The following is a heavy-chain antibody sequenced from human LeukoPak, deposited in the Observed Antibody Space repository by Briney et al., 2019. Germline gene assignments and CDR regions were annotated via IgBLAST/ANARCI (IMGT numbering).Heavy chain of an antibody. V-gene: IGHV4-31*03. CDR1: GGSISSGGYY. CDR2: IYYSGST. CDR3: ARVNGVTGYNWNDWVVYYFDY. Sequence: SETLSLTCTVSGGSISSGGYYWSWIRQHPGRGLEWIGYIYYSGSTYYNPSLKSRVTISVDTSKNQFSLKLSSVTAADTAVYYCARVNGVTGYNWNDWVVYYFDYWGQGTLVTVSS. D-gene: IGHD1-1*01. J-gene: IGHJ4*02.